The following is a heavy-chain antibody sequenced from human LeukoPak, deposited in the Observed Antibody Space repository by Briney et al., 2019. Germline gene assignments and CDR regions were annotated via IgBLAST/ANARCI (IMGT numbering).Heavy chain of an antibody. V-gene: IGHV1-8*01. CDR1: GYTFTSYD. D-gene: IGHD4-11*01. CDR3: ARSQTTASLLIRSRGFDP. CDR2: MNPNSGNT. J-gene: IGHJ5*02. Sequence: ASVKVSCKASGYTFTSYDINWVRQATGQGREWMGWMNPNSGNTGYAQKFQGRVTMTRNTSISTAYMELSSLKSEDTAVYYCARSQTTASLLIRSRGFDPWGQGTLVTVSS.